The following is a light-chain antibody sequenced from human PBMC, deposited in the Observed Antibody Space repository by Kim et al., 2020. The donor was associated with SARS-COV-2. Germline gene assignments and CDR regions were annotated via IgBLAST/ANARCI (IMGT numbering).Light chain of an antibody. CDR1: SSNIGEHSD. CDR3: QSHDSSLGDVV. V-gene: IGLV1-40*01. J-gene: IGLJ7*01. Sequence: QSVLTQPPSVSGALGQRVTISCTGSSSNIGEHSDVHWYQQFPGTAPRLLMYATYNRASGVPERFSGSKSATSASLAITGLQAEDEAYYYCQSHDSSLGDVVFGGGTQLTVL. CDR2: ATY.